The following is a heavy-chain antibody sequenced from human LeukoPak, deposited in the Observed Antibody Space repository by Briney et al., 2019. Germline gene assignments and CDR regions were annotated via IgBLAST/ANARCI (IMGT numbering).Heavy chain of an antibody. D-gene: IGHD6-13*01. Sequence: PGGSLRLSCAASGFTVSSNHXSWVRXAPGKXXEGVSVIYSGGTTYYADSGKGRLTTYRDNCTNTLYLQMNSLRAEDTAVYYCASHSSSWYGFDHWGQGTLVTVSS. CDR3: ASHSSSWYGFDH. CDR2: IYSGGTT. J-gene: IGHJ4*02. CDR1: GFTVSSNH. V-gene: IGHV3-53*01.